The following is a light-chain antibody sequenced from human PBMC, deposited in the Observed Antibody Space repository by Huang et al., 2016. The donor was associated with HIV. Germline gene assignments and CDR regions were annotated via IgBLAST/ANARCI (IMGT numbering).Light chain of an antibody. CDR2: AAS. J-gene: IGKJ5*01. CDR3: QQLNSYPIT. CDR1: QGISSY. Sequence: IQLTQSPSSLSASVGDRVTITFRANQGISSYLAWYQQKPGKAPKLMIYAASTWQSGVPSMCRGSGSGTDFTLTISSLQPEDFATYYCQQLNSYPITCGQGTRLEIK. V-gene: IGKV1-9*01.